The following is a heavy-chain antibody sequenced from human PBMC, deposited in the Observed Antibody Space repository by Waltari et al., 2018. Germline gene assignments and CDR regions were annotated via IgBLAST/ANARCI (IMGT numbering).Heavy chain of an antibody. Sequence: QVQLVQSGAEVKKPGSSVKVSCKASGGTFSSYTISWVRQAPGQGLEWMGRIIPILGIANYAQKFQGRVTITADKSTSTAYMELSSLRSEDTAVYYCASGGEYYYDSSGYYYTDYYYYYYGMDVWGQGP. J-gene: IGHJ6*02. CDR1: GGTFSSYT. V-gene: IGHV1-69*02. D-gene: IGHD3-22*01. CDR3: ASGGEYYYDSSGYYYTDYYYYYYGMDV. CDR2: IIPILGIA.